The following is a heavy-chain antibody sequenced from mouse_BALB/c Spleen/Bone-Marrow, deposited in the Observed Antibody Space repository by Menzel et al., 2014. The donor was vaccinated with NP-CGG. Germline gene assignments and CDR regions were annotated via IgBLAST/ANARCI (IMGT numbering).Heavy chain of an antibody. V-gene: IGHV1-80*01. J-gene: IGHJ2*01. Sequence: VKLMESGAELVRPGSSVKISCKASGYAFSSYWMNWVKQRPGQGLEWIGQIYPGDGDTNYSGKFKGKATLTADESSSTAYMRLSSLTSEDSAVYFCAFGNYDFDYWGQGTTLTVSS. CDR2: IYPGDGDT. CDR3: AFGNYDFDY. CDR1: GYAFSSYW. D-gene: IGHD2-1*01.